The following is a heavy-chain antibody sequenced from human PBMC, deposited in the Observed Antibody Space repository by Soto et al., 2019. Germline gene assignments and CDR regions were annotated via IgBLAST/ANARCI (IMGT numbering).Heavy chain of an antibody. CDR2: INSDGSST. CDR3: AKRWDY. D-gene: IGHD4-17*01. J-gene: IGHJ4*02. CDR1: GLNFSSYC. V-gene: IGHV3-74*01. Sequence: GGSLRLSGAASGLNFSSYCMHWVRQSPGKGLVWVSRINSDGSSTSYADSVKGRFTISRDNAKNTLYLQMNSLRAEDTAVYYCAKRWDYWGQGTLVTVSS.